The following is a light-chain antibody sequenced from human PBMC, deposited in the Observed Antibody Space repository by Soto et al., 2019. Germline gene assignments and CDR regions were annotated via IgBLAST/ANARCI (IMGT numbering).Light chain of an antibody. J-gene: IGLJ1*01. CDR3: SSLTSGSTRV. CDR1: FNCVGGYDY. Sequence: QSALTQPSSRSGSPGQSIPIPCTCSFNCVGGYDYVSWYQQHTDKAPKLMIYEVTKRPSGVSNRFSGSKSGNTASLTISGLQPEDEDDYYCSSLTSGSTRVFGSGTKVTV. V-gene: IGLV2-14*01. CDR2: EVT.